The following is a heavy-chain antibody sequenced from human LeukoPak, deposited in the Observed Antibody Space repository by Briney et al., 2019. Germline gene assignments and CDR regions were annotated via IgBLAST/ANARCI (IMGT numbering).Heavy chain of an antibody. D-gene: IGHD5-18*01. CDR2: INHSGST. V-gene: IGHV4-34*01. CDR1: GGSFSGYY. Sequence: SETLSLTCAVYGGSFSGYYWSWIRQPPGKGLEWIGEINHSGSTNYNPSLKSRVTISVDTSKNQFSLKLSSVTAADTAVYYCARGVSRGYSYGRYYMDVWGKGTTVTVSS. J-gene: IGHJ6*03. CDR3: ARGVSRGYSYGRYYMDV.